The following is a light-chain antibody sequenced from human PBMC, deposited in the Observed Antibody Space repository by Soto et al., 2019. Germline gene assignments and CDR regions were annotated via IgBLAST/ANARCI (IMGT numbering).Light chain of an antibody. V-gene: IGKV4-1*01. CDR1: QRVLHSSNNKNY. CDR2: WAS. J-gene: IGKJ4*01. CDR3: HQHYSSPRT. Sequence: DNVMTQSPDSLAVSLGERATINCKSSQRVLHSSNNKNYLTWYQQKPGQPPKLLIYWASTRESGVPDRFSGSGSGTDFTLTISSLQAEDVAVYYCHQHYSSPRTFGGGTKVEIK.